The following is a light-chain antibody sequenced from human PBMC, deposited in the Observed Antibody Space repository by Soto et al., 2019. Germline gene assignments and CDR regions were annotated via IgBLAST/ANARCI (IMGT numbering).Light chain of an antibody. Sequence: EIVLTQSPGTLSLSPGERATLSCRASQSVSSSYLAWYQQKPGQAPRLVIYGASRRATGIPDRFSGSESGTDFTLTISRLEPKDFAVYYCQQYGSSPWTFGQATKVEIK. V-gene: IGKV3-20*01. CDR3: QQYGSSPWT. CDR2: GAS. CDR1: QSVSSSY. J-gene: IGKJ1*01.